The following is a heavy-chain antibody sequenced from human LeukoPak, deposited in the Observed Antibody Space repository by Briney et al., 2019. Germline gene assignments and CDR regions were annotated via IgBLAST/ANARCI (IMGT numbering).Heavy chain of an antibody. Sequence: GRSLRLSCAASGFSFSTYGMHWVRQAPGKGLEWVAVISYDGSNKYHADSVKGRFTVSRDNSKNTLYLQMNSLRVEDTAVYYCAKDRSAIYSGSYSFDFWGQGTLVTVSS. CDR1: GFSFSTYG. J-gene: IGHJ4*02. CDR2: ISYDGSNK. D-gene: IGHD1-26*01. V-gene: IGHV3-30*18. CDR3: AKDRSAIYSGSYSFDF.